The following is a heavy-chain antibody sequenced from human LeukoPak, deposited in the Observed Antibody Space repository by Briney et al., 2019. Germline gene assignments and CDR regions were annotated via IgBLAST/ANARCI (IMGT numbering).Heavy chain of an antibody. J-gene: IGHJ4*02. D-gene: IGHD3-3*01. CDR3: AKRVRFLEWLLYTTSRALFDY. Sequence: GGSLRLSCAASGLTFSSYAMSWVRQAPGKGLEWVSAISGSGGSTYYADSVKGRFTIPRDNSKNTLYLQMNSLRAEDTAVYYCAKRVRFLEWLLYTTSRALFDYWGQGTLVTVSS. CDR1: GLTFSSYA. V-gene: IGHV3-23*01. CDR2: ISGSGGST.